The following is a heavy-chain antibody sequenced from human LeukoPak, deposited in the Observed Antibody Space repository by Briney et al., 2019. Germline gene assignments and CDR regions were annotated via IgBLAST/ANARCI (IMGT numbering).Heavy chain of an antibody. J-gene: IGHJ4*02. CDR1: GYTFTSYG. D-gene: IGHD2-2*01. Sequence: SVKVSCKASGYTFTSYGISWGREAPGQGLEWRGWIKTNRGGTNYAQKFHGRVTMTRDTSISTAYMELSRLRSDDTAVYYCARGRSLVCSSTSRPLGYWGQGTLVTVSS. CDR2: IKTNRGGT. CDR3: ARGRSLVCSSTSRPLGY. V-gene: IGHV1-2*02.